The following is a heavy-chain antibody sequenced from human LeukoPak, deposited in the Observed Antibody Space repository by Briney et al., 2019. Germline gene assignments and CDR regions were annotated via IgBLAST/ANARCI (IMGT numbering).Heavy chain of an antibody. CDR1: GYTFTSYY. Sequence: ASVKVSCKASGYTFTSYYMHWVRQAPGQGLEWMGIINPSGGSTSYAQKFQGRVTMTEDTSTDTAYMELSSLRSEDTAVYYCATAGGIAAAGYYFDYWGQGTLVTVSP. D-gene: IGHD6-13*01. V-gene: IGHV1-46*01. J-gene: IGHJ4*02. CDR2: INPSGGST. CDR3: ATAGGIAAAGYYFDY.